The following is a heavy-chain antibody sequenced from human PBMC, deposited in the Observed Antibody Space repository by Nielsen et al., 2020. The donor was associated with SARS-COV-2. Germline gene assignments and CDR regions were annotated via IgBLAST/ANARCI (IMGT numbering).Heavy chain of an antibody. V-gene: IGHV4-59*01. Sequence: SETLSLTCTVSGGSISSYYWSWIRQPPGKGLEWIGYIYYSGSTNYNPSLKSRVTISVDTSKNQFSLKLSSVTAADTAVYHCARGGIVGAAAWLDAFDIWGQGTMVTVSS. J-gene: IGHJ3*02. CDR3: ARGGIVGAAAWLDAFDI. CDR2: IYYSGST. D-gene: IGHD1-26*01. CDR1: GGSISSYY.